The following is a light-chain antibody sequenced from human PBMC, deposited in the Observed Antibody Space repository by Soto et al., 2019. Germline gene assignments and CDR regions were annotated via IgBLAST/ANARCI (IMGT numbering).Light chain of an antibody. CDR1: QGIRNY. CDR2: SES. V-gene: IGKV1-16*02. Sequence: DLQMTQSPSSLSASVGDRVTITCRARQGIRNYLGWFQQKPGQAPKSLIYSESSLQSGVPSKFSGSGSGTDFTLTISSLQPEDSATYYCHQYNSLPLTFGRGTKVEI. CDR3: HQYNSLPLT. J-gene: IGKJ4*01.